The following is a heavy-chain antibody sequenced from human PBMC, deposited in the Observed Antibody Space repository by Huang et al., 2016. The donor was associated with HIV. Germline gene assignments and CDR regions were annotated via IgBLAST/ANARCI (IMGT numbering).Heavy chain of an antibody. CDR3: ARARGYYDSSVSYYFDY. D-gene: IGHD3-22*01. J-gene: IGHJ4*02. V-gene: IGHV1-69*13. Sequence: QVQLVQSGAEVKKPGSSVKVSCKASGGPFSSYAISWVRQAPGQGLEWVGGSIPIFGTANYAKKFQVRVTITADESTSTAYMELSSLRSEDTAVYYCARARGYYDSSVSYYFDYWGQGTLVTVSS. CDR1: GGPFSSYA. CDR2: SIPIFGTA.